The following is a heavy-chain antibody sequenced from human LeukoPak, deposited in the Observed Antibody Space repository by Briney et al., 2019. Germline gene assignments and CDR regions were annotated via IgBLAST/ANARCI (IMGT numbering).Heavy chain of an antibody. Sequence: GSLRLSCAASGFTFNNYLMSWVRQAPGKGLEWVSVLFTGGGRTLYADSVKGRFTISGDTSRTTLYLQMNGLRAGDTAVYYCAKECDYSPGHKFDLWGQGTLVTVSS. J-gene: IGHJ4*02. CDR1: GFTFNNYL. D-gene: IGHD3-10*01. CDR3: AKECDYSPGHKFDL. V-gene: IGHV3-23*01. CDR2: LFTGGGRT.